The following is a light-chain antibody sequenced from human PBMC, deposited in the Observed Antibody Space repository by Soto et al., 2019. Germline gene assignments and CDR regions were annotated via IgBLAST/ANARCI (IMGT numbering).Light chain of an antibody. V-gene: IGLV2-14*01. J-gene: IGLJ1*01. CDR1: SSDVGGYNY. Sequence: QSVLTQPASVSGSPGQSITISCTGTSSDVGGYNYVSWYQQHPGKAPELMIYEVSNRPSGVPNRFSGSKSGNTASLTISGLQAEDEADYYCSSYTSSSTLVFGTGTKVTVL. CDR2: EVS. CDR3: SSYTSSSTLV.